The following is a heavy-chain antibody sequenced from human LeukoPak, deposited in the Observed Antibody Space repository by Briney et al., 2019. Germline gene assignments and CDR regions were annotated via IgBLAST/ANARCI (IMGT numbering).Heavy chain of an antibody. V-gene: IGHV5-51*01. CDR2: MSPGDSDT. J-gene: IGHJ5*02. Sequence: GESLKISCKVSGYDFSNYWIAWVRQMPGKGLECLGIMSPGDSDTKYSPSFEGQVTISADMSISTAYLQWTSLKTSDTAMYFCARPSHKGSYFPFEAWGQGTLVTVSS. CDR3: ARPSHKGSYFPFEA. D-gene: IGHD3-10*01. CDR1: GYDFSNYW.